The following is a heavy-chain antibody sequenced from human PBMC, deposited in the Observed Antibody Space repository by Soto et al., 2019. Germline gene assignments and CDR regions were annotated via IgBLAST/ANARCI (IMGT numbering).Heavy chain of an antibody. CDR1: GFTFSSYW. V-gene: IGHV3-74*01. Sequence: EVQLVESGGGLVQTGGSLRLSCAASGFTFSSYWMHWVRQAPGKGLVWVSRINNDGSSTTYADSVKGRFTISRDNAKNTLYLQTNSLRDEDRAVYYCAKGSGAQSGLLDYWGQGTLVTVSS. D-gene: IGHD6-25*01. CDR2: INNDGSST. CDR3: AKGSGAQSGLLDY. J-gene: IGHJ4*02.